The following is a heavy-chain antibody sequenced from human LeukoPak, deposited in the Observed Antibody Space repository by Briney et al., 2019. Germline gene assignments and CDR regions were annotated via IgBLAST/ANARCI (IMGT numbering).Heavy chain of an antibody. CDR1: GYTFTDYY. CDR2: INPNSGGT. V-gene: IGHV1-2*02. CDR3: ATMGATNFGH. J-gene: IGHJ4*02. Sequence: ASVKVSCKASGYTFTDYYIHWVRQAPGQGLEWLGWINPNSGGTHYAQKFQDRVIMTRDTSIRTAYMEASRLGSDDTAEYYCATMGATNFGHWGQGTLVTVSS. D-gene: IGHD1-26*01.